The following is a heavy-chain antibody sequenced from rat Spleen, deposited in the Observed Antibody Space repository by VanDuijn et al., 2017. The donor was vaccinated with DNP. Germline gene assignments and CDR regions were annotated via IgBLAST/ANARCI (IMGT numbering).Heavy chain of an antibody. CDR2: ITASGGGF. V-gene: IGHV5-27*01. J-gene: IGHJ2*01. CDR1: GFTFSNYG. Sequence: EVQLVESGGVLVQPGRSLKLSCAASGFTFSNYGMAWVRLAPKKGLEWVASITASGGGFSYRDSVKGRFTISRDNARSTLYLQMDSLRSEDTATYYCTTDFERGYWGQGVMVTVSS. D-gene: IGHD1-11*01. CDR3: TTDFERGY.